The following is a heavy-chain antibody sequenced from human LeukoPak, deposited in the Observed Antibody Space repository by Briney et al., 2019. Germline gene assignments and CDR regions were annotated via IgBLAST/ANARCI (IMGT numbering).Heavy chain of an antibody. Sequence: SETLSLTCAVYGGSFSGYYWSWIRQPPGKGLEWIGEINHSGSTNYNPSLKSRVTISVDTSKNQFSLKLSSVTAADTAVYYCARVLRGYYYGPGSKYYFDYWGQGTLVTVSS. CDR3: ARVLRGYYYGPGSKYYFDY. V-gene: IGHV4-34*01. D-gene: IGHD3-10*01. CDR2: INHSGST. CDR1: GGSFSGYY. J-gene: IGHJ4*02.